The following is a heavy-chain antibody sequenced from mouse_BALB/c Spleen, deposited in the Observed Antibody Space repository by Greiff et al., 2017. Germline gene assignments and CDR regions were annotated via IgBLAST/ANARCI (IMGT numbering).Heavy chain of an antibody. CDR2: INPNNGGT. CDR3: ARQVRRGYFDV. J-gene: IGHJ1*01. V-gene: IGHV1-18*01. Sequence: VQLKQSGPELVKPGASVKIPCKASGYTFTDYNMDWVKQSHGKSLEWIGDINPNNGGTIYNQKFKGKATLTVDKSSSTAYMELRSLTSEDTAVYYCARQVRRGYFDVWGAGTTVTVSS. CDR1: GYTFTDYN. D-gene: IGHD2-14*01.